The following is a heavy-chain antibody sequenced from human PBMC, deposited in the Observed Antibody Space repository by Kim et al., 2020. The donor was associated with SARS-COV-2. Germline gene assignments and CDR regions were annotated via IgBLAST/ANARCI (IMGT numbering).Heavy chain of an antibody. D-gene: IGHD3-3*01. CDR2: INTNAGNP. V-gene: IGHV7-4-1*02. CDR1: GYIFTNHG. Sequence: ASVKVSCKASGYIFTNHGRNWVRQAPGQGLEWMGWINTNAGNPTYAQGFTGRFVFSLDTSVRTAYLEITSLNAEDTAVYYCARGEWLLDNWGQGTLVTVS. CDR3: ARGEWLLDN. J-gene: IGHJ4*02.